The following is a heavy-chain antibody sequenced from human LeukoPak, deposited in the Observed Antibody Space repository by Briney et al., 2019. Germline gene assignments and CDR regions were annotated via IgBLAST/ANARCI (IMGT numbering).Heavy chain of an antibody. CDR3: AREGSGSYSNWFDP. CDR1: GFTFSSYW. J-gene: IGHJ5*02. D-gene: IGHD1-26*01. Sequence: GGSLRLSCAASGFTFSSYWMSWVRQAPGKGLEWVANIKQDGSEKYYVDSVKGRFTISRDNAKNSLYLQMNSLRAEDTAVYYCAREGSGSYSNWFDPWGQGTLVTVSS. CDR2: IKQDGSEK. V-gene: IGHV3-7*01.